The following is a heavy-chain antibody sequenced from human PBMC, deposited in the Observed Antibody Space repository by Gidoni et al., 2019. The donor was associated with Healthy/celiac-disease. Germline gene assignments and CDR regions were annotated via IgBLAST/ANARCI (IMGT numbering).Heavy chain of an antibody. V-gene: IGHV3-15*01. CDR2: IKSKTDGGTT. Sequence: EVQLVESGGGLVKPGGSLRLSCAASGFPFCNAWMSWVRQAPGKGLEWVGRIKSKTDGGTTDYAAPVKGRFTISRDDSKNTLYLQMNSLKTEDTAVYYCTTGPIAYCGGDCYSENDYWGQGTLVTVSS. J-gene: IGHJ4*02. CDR3: TTGPIAYCGGDCYSENDY. D-gene: IGHD2-21*02. CDR1: GFPFCNAW.